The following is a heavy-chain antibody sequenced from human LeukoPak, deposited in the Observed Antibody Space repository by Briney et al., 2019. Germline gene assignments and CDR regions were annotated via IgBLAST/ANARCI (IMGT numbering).Heavy chain of an antibody. CDR1: GHTFTGYY. CDR3: AREPLGFIVVVPAASFDI. J-gene: IGHJ3*02. CDR2: INPNSGGT. V-gene: IGHV1-2*02. D-gene: IGHD2-2*01. Sequence: ASVKVSCKASGHTFTGYYMHWVRQAPGQGLEWMGWINPNSGGTNYAQKFQGRVTMTRDTSISTAYMELSRLRSDDTAVYYCAREPLGFIVVVPAASFDIWGQGTMVTVSS.